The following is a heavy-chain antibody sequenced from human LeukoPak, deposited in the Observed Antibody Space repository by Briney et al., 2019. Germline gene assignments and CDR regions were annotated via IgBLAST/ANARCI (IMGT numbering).Heavy chain of an antibody. CDR1: GGSMGGYF. Sequence: PSETLSLTCTVSGGSMGGYFWSWIRQPAGKGLEWIGRIYSSGSNNYNPSLKSRVTMTLDTSKNHLSLNLSSVTAADTAVYYCAREPTSGRETTSGRPLDYWGQGTLVTVSS. J-gene: IGHJ4*02. D-gene: IGHD5-12*01. V-gene: IGHV4-4*07. CDR2: IYSSGSN. CDR3: AREPTSGRETTSGRPLDY.